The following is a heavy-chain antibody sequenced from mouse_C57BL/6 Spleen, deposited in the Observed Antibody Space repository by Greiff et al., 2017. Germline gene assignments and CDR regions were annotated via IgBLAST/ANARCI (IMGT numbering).Heavy chain of an antibody. CDR3: ARDTTVRGWFAY. CDR2: IYPGDGDT. V-gene: IGHV1-82*01. D-gene: IGHD1-1*01. CDR1: GYAFSSSW. Sequence: VQVVESGPELVKPGASVKISCKASGYAFSSSWMNWVKQRPGKGLEWIGRIYPGDGDTNYNGKFKGKATLTADKSSSTAYMQLSSLTSEDSAVYFCARDTTVRGWFAYWGQGTLVTVSA. J-gene: IGHJ3*01.